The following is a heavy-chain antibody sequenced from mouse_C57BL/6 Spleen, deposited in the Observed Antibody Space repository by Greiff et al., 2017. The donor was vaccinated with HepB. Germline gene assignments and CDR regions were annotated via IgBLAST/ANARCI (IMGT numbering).Heavy chain of an antibody. D-gene: IGHD2-4*01. CDR2: IDPETGGT. CDR3: TRPYDYDGSFYAMDY. V-gene: IGHV1-15*01. J-gene: IGHJ4*01. CDR1: GYTFTDYE. Sequence: QVQLKQSGAELVRPGASVTLSCKASGYTFTDYEMHWVKQTPVHGLEWIGAIDPETGGTAYNQKFKGKAILTADKSSSTAYMELRSLTSEDSAVYYCTRPYDYDGSFYAMDYWGQGTSVTVSS.